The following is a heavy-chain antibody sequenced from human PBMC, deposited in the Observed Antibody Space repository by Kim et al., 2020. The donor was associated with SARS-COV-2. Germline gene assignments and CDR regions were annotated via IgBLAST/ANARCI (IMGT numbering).Heavy chain of an antibody. D-gene: IGHD6-6*01. V-gene: IGHV3-48*03. J-gene: IGHJ4*02. CDR3: ARDSRSYPHFDY. CDR1: GFTFSSYE. Sequence: GGCLRLSCAASGFTFSSYEMNWVRQAPGKGLEWVSYISSSGSAIYYADSVKGRFTISRDNAKNSLYLQMNSPTAEDTALYYCARDSRSYPHFDYWGQGTL. CDR2: ISSSGSAI.